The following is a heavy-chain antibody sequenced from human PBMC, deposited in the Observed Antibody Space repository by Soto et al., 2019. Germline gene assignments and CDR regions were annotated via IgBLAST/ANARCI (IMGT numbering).Heavy chain of an antibody. D-gene: IGHD3-16*01. CDR2: IIPIFGTA. J-gene: IGHJ5*02. CDR3: ARDGEVRLRYNWFDP. CDR1: GGTFSSYA. V-gene: IGHV1-69*12. Sequence: QVQLVQSGAEVKKPGSSVKVSCKASGGTFSSYAISWVRQAPGQGLEWMGGIIPIFGTANYAQKFQGRVTVXXDXSXXTAYMELSSLRSEDTAVYYCARDGEVRLRYNWFDPWGQGTLVTVSS.